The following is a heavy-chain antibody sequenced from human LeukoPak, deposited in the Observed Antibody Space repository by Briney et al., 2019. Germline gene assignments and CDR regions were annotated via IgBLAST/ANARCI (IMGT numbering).Heavy chain of an antibody. V-gene: IGHV3-74*01. CDR3: PRRPPSFWSGCVAFGI. Sequence: GGSLRLSCAASGFTFSSYWMHWVRQAPGKGLVWVSRINSDGSSTSYADSVKGRFTISRDNAKNTLYLQMNSLRAEDTAVYYCPRRPPSFWSGCVAFGIWGQGIMVTVSS. CDR1: GFTFSSYW. J-gene: IGHJ3*02. D-gene: IGHD3-3*01. CDR2: INSDGSST.